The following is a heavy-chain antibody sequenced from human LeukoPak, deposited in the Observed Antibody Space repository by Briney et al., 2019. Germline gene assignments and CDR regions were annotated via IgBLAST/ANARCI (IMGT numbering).Heavy chain of an antibody. CDR2: MNEDRSQI. V-gene: IGHV3-7*01. CDR1: GFSFSTYW. J-gene: IGHJ4*02. D-gene: IGHD3-3*01. Sequence: GGSLRLSCAASGFSFSTYWMSRVRQAPGRGLEWVATMNEDRSQIYYVDSVKGRFTISRDNAKNSLYLQMNNLRADDTAVYYCASFWNGYFDYWGRGTLVTVSS. CDR3: ASFWNGYFDY.